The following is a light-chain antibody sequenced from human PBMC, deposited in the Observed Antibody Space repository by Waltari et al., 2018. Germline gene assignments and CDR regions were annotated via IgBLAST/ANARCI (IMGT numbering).Light chain of an antibody. CDR3: QQAYSFPLT. J-gene: IGKJ4*01. CDR1: QDIGSW. V-gene: IGKV1-12*01. CDR2: AAS. Sequence: DIQMTQSPSSVSASVGDRVTITCRASQDIGSWVAWCQQKPGKAPKVLIYAASRLHSGVPSRFNGSGSGTDFTLTISDLQTEDFATYYCQQAYSFPLTFGGGTKVEIK.